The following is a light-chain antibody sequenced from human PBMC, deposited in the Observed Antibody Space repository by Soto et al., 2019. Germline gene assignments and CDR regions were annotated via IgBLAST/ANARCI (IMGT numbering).Light chain of an antibody. Sequence: EIVMTQSPATLSVSPGERVTLSCRASQSVNSNLAWHQQKLGQAPRLLIFGASTRATAIPARFSGSGSGTEFTLTISSLRSEDCAIYYCQQYNNWPYTFGQGARVEI. V-gene: IGKV3-15*01. CDR3: QQYNNWPYT. J-gene: IGKJ2*01. CDR1: QSVNSN. CDR2: GAS.